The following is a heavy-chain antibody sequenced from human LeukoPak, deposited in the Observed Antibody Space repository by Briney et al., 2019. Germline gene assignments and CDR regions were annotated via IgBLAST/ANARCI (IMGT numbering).Heavy chain of an antibody. J-gene: IGHJ4*02. V-gene: IGHV3-53*01. D-gene: IGHD3-10*01. CDR2: IHSGGST. Sequence: GGSLRLSCAASGLTVSSNYMSWVRQAPGKGLEWVALIHSGGSTYYADSVKGRFTISRDNSKNTMYLQMNSLRAEDTAVYYCARDYGSGSYYTDYWGQGTLVTVSS. CDR3: ARDYGSGSYYTDY. CDR1: GLTVSSNY.